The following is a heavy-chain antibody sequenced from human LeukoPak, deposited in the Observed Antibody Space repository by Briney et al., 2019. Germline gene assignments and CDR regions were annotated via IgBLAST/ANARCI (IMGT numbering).Heavy chain of an antibody. Sequence: GGSLRLSCAASGFTFCRNRMHWVRQAPGKGLMWVSRISPDGSTTLYADSVKGRFTISRDNAKNTLYLQMNSLGAEDTAVYYCTTVLSCNRYNLSDYWGQGTLVTVSS. V-gene: IGHV3-74*03. J-gene: IGHJ4*02. CDR3: TTVLSCNRYNLSDY. CDR2: ISPDGSTT. D-gene: IGHD5-24*01. CDR1: GFTFCRNR.